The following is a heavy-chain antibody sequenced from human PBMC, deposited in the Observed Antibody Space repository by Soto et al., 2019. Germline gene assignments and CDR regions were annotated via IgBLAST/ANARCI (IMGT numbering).Heavy chain of an antibody. CDR1: GYSFTSYW. V-gene: IGHV5-51*01. CDR3: ARRGQYYDSSGLYYYYGMDV. Sequence: GESLKISCKGSGYSFTSYWIGWVRQMPGKGLEWMGIIYPGDSDTRYSPSFQGQVTISADKSISTAYLQWSSLKASDTAMYYCARRGQYYDSSGLYYYYGMDVWGQGTTVTVS. D-gene: IGHD3-22*01. CDR2: IYPGDSDT. J-gene: IGHJ6*02.